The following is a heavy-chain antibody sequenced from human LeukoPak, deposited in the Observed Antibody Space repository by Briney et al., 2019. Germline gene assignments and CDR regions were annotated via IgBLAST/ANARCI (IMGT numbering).Heavy chain of an antibody. CDR2: ISPSSSTI. CDR1: GFTFSSYY. J-gene: IGHJ4*02. V-gene: IGHV3-48*02. Sequence: GGSLRLSCAASGFTFSSYYINWVRQAPGKGLEWVSYISPSSSTIYYADSVKGRFTVSRDNAKNSLYLQMNSLRDEDTAVYYCARGEPFDYWGQGTLVTVPS. CDR3: ARGEPFDY. D-gene: IGHD1-14*01.